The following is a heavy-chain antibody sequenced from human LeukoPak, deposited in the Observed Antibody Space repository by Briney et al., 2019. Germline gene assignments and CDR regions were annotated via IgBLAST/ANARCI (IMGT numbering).Heavy chain of an antibody. V-gene: IGHV4-34*01. D-gene: IGHD6-19*01. J-gene: IGHJ4*02. Sequence: PSETLSLTCAVYGGSFSGYYWSWIRQPPGKGLEWIGEINHSGSTNYNPSLKSRVTISVDTSKNQFSLKLSSVTAEDTAVYYCARDFSGWSNWGQGTLVTVSS. CDR1: GGSFSGYY. CDR2: INHSGST. CDR3: ARDFSGWSN.